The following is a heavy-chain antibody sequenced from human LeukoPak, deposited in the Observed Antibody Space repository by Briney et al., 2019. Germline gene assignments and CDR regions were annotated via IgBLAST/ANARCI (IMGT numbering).Heavy chain of an antibody. CDR1: GGSISSGDYY. V-gene: IGHV4-30-4*01. J-gene: IGHJ5*02. CDR3: ARPYYYDSRIDL. Sequence: SETLSLTCTVSGGSISSGDYYWSWIRQPPGKGLEWIAYMYYSGSTYYNPSLKSRVTMSADTSKNQLSLKLSSVTAADTAVYYCARPYYYDSRIDLWGQGILVAVSS. CDR2: MYYSGST. D-gene: IGHD3-22*01.